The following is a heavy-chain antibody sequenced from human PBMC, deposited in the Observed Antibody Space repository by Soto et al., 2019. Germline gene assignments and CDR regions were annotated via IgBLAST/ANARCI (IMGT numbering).Heavy chain of an antibody. J-gene: IGHJ4*02. CDR1: GCTFSDYS. D-gene: IGHD3-9*01. CDR2: IFVTSTII. Sequence: VQLVESGGKLVQPGRSLRLSCVASGCTFSDYSMVWVRQSPGKGLEWISYIFVTSTIIYYADSVKGRFTVSRDNAQNSLSLQMNSLRVEDTGIYYCARDKDWAFDNWGQGTLVTVSS. V-gene: IGHV3-48*04. CDR3: ARDKDWAFDN.